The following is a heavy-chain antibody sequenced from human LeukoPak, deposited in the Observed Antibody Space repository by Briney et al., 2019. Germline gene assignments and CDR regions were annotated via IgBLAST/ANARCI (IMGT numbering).Heavy chain of an antibody. V-gene: IGHV3-21*01. Sequence: GGSLRLSCAASGFTFSSYSMNWVRQAPGKGLEWVSSISSSSSYIYYADSVKGRFTISRDNAKNSLYLQMNSLRAEDTAVYYCARTRGRVGATPLDYWGQGTLVTVSS. J-gene: IGHJ4*02. D-gene: IGHD1-26*01. CDR2: ISSSSSYI. CDR1: GFTFSSYS. CDR3: ARTRGRVGATPLDY.